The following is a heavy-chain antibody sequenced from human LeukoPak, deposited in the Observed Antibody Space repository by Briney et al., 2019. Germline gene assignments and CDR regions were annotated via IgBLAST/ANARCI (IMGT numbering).Heavy chain of an antibody. CDR2: ISGSGGST. D-gene: IGHD3-10*01. Sequence: QPGGSLRLSCAASGFTFSSYGMSWVRQAPGKGLEWVSAISGSGGSTYYADSVKGRFTISRDNSKNTLYLQMNSLRAEDTAVYYCAKYVRSGSYSSSFDYWGQGTLVTVSS. CDR1: GFTFSSYG. V-gene: IGHV3-23*01. J-gene: IGHJ4*02. CDR3: AKYVRSGSYSSSFDY.